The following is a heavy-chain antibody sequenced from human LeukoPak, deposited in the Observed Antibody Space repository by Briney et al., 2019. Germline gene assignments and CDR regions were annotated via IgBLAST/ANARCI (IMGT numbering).Heavy chain of an antibody. J-gene: IGHJ4*02. V-gene: IGHV1-69*02. CDR1: GGTFSSYT. CDR3: ARAPVIVGATIFDY. Sequence: SVKVSCKASGGTFSSYTISWVRQAPGQGLEWMGRIIPILGIANYAQKFQGRVTITADKPTSTAYMELSSLRSEDTAVYYCARAPVIVGATIFDYWGQGTLVTVSS. CDR2: IIPILGIA. D-gene: IGHD1-26*01.